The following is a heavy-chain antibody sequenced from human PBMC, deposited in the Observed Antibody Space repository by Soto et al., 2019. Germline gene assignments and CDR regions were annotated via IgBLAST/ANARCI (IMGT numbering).Heavy chain of an antibody. J-gene: IGHJ5*02. D-gene: IGHD3-22*01. CDR1: GGTFSSYV. CDR3: ASYYYDSSGYYPVLAP. CDR2: IIPIFGTA. Sequence: SVKVSCRASGGTFSSYVISWLRQAPGQGLEWMGGIIPIFGTANYAQKFQGRVTITADKSTSTAYMELSSLRSEDTAVYYCASYYYDSSGYYPVLAPWGQGTLVTVSS. V-gene: IGHV1-69*06.